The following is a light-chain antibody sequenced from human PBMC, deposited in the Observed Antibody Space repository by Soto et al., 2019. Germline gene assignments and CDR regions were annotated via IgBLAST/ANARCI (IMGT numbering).Light chain of an antibody. CDR1: GSNIRSNY. Sequence: QSVLTQPPSASGTPGQRVTISCSGSGSNIRSNYVYWYQQLPGTAPKLLIYKNNQRPSGVPDRFSGSKSGASASLAISGLRSEDEADYYCAAWIDSLSAVVFGGGTKLTVL. CDR3: AAWIDSLSAVV. V-gene: IGLV1-47*01. CDR2: KNN. J-gene: IGLJ2*01.